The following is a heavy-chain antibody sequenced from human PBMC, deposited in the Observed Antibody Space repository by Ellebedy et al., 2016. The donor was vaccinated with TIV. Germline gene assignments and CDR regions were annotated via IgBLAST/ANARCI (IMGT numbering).Heavy chain of an antibody. J-gene: IGHJ3*02. Sequence: GSLRLSXATSGFTFRNFFMSWIRQPPGKGLEWIGYIYYSGSTNYNPSLKSRVTISVDTSKNQFSLKLSSVTAADTAVYYCASRAIFGMGIDAFDIWGQGTMVTVSS. V-gene: IGHV4-59*01. D-gene: IGHD3-3*01. CDR2: IYYSGST. CDR3: ASRAIFGMGIDAFDI. CDR1: GFTFRNFF.